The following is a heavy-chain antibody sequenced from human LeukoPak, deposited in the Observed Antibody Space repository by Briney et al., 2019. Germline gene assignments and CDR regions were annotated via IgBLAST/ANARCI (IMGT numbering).Heavy chain of an antibody. CDR1: GYTFTGHY. CDR2: INPKNAGT. Sequence: ASVKVSCEASGYTFTGHYLHWVRQVPGQGLEWMGWINPKNAGTNYAQKFQGRVTMTTDTSTSTAYMELRSLRSDDTAVYYCARTARYCSSTSCHINFDYWGQGTLVTVSS. V-gene: IGHV1-2*02. D-gene: IGHD2-2*02. CDR3: ARTARYCSSTSCHINFDY. J-gene: IGHJ4*02.